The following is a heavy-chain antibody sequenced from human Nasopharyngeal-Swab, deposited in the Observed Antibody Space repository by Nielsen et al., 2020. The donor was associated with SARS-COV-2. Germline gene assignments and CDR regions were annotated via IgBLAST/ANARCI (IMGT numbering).Heavy chain of an antibody. J-gene: IGHJ6*02. Sequence: SETLSLTCAVSGGSISSSNWWSWVRQPPGKGLEWIGEIYHSGSTNYNPSLESRVTISVDKSKNQFSLKLSSVTAADTAVYYCARVLAERAYYDFWSGYSDYYYGMDVWGQGTTVTVSS. CDR3: ARVLAERAYYDFWSGYSDYYYGMDV. V-gene: IGHV4-4*02. CDR1: GGSISSSNW. D-gene: IGHD3-3*01. CDR2: IYHSGST.